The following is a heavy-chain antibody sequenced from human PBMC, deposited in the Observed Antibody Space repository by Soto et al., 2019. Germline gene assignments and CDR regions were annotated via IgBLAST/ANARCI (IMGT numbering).Heavy chain of an antibody. Sequence: ASVKVSCKASGYTFTSYDTNWVRQATGQGLEWMGWMNPNSGNTGYAQKFQGRVTMTRNTSISTAYMELSSLRSEDTAVYYCARGVSDNWNYLRYYYYYGMDVWGQGTTVTVSS. J-gene: IGHJ6*02. D-gene: IGHD1-7*01. V-gene: IGHV1-8*01. CDR3: ARGVSDNWNYLRYYYYYGMDV. CDR1: GYTFTSYD. CDR2: MNPNSGNT.